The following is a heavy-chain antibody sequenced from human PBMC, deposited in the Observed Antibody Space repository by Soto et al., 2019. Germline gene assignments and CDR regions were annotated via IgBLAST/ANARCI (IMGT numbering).Heavy chain of an antibody. CDR3: ARGYCSSTSCHAVNWFDP. Sequence: GASVKVSCKASGGTFSIYTISWVRQAPGQGLEWMGRIIPILGIANYAQKFQGRVTITADKSTSTAYMELSSLRSEDTAVYYCARGYCSSTSCHAVNWFDPWGQGTLVTVSS. CDR1: GGTFSIYT. D-gene: IGHD2-2*01. CDR2: IIPILGIA. V-gene: IGHV1-69*02. J-gene: IGHJ5*02.